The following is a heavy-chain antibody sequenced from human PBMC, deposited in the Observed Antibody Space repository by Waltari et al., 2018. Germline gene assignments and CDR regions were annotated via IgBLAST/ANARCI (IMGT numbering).Heavy chain of an antibody. Sequence: EVQLVESGGGLVQHGGSLRLSCAASGFTFATYGMNWVRQAPGKGLEWVSYITNSGSGMYYADSVRGRFTISRDNAKNSLYLQMNSLRAEDTAVYYCARRFDSWGQGTLVTVSS. J-gene: IGHJ4*02. CDR3: ARRFDS. CDR2: ITNSGSGM. V-gene: IGHV3-48*01. CDR1: GFTFATYG.